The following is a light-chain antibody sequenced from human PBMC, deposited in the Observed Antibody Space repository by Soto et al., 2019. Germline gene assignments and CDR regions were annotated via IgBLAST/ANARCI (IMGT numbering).Light chain of an antibody. J-gene: IGLJ1*01. CDR1: SSDVGGSNS. V-gene: IGLV2-11*01. Sequence: QSALTQPRSVSGSPGQSVTISCTGVSSDVGGSNSVSWYQQHPGKAPKLIIYDATKRPSGVPDRFSGSKSGNAASLTISGLQSEDEADYYCTSFAPGRIYVFGSGTKLTVL. CDR3: TSFAPGRIYV. CDR2: DAT.